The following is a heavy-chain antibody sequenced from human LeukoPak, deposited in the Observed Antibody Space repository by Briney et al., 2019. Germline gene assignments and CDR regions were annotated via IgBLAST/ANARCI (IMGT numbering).Heavy chain of an antibody. CDR2: IYYSGST. CDR1: GGSISSSSYY. CDR3: FRSLWLPPVGYFDY. J-gene: IGHJ4*02. V-gene: IGHV4-39*01. Sequence: SEALSLTCTVSGGSISSSSYYWGWIRQPPGKGLEWIGSIYYSGSTYYNPSLKSRVTISVDTSKNQFSLKLSSVTAADTAVYYCFRSLWLPPVGYFDYWGQGTLVTVSS. D-gene: IGHD5-12*01.